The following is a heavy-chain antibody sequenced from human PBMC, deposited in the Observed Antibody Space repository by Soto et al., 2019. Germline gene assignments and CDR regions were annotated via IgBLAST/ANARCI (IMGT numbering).Heavy chain of an antibody. Sequence: SETLSLTCAVYGGSFSGYYWSWIRQPSGKGLEWIGEINHSGSTNYNPSLKSRVTISVDTSKNQFSLKLSSVTAADTAVYYCARVIVGATSGDYWGQGTLVTVSS. CDR3: ARVIVGATSGDY. D-gene: IGHD1-26*01. J-gene: IGHJ4*02. V-gene: IGHV4-34*01. CDR2: INHSGST. CDR1: GGSFSGYY.